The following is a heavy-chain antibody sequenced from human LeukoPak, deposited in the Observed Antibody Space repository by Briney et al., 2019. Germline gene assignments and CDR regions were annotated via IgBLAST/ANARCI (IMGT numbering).Heavy chain of an antibody. CDR1: GYTFTSYD. V-gene: IGHV1-8*01. D-gene: IGHD3-22*01. J-gene: IGHJ6*02. CDR2: MNPNSGNT. CDR3: ARPSLRGITMIMSHGMDV. Sequence: ASVKVSCKASGYTFTSYDINWVRQATGQGLEWMGWMNPNSGNTGYAQKFQGRVTMTRNTSISTAYMELSSLRSEDTAVYYCARPSLRGITMIMSHGMDVWGQGTTVTVSS.